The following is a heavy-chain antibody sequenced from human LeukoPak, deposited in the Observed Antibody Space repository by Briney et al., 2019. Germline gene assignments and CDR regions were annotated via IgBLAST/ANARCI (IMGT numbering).Heavy chain of an antibody. D-gene: IGHD3-10*02. J-gene: IGHJ4*02. CDR1: GITFSSYS. CDR3: AKELDTMFFDY. V-gene: IGHV3-48*04. Sequence: GGSLRLSCGASGITFSSYSMNWVRQAPGKGLEWVSYISSSGSTKYYADSVKGRITISRDSGRKSVYLQMNSLTTDDTAFYFCAKELDTMFFDYWGQGALVTVSS. CDR2: ISSSGSTK.